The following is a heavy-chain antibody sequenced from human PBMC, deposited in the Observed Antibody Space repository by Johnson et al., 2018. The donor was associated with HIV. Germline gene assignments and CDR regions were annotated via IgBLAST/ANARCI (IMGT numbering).Heavy chain of an antibody. Sequence: QVQLVESGGGVVQPGRSLRLSCVASGFTLSTYGMHWVRQAPGKGLEWVAVMSYDGSNKYYADSVKGRFTISRDNSKTTLYLQMNSLRAEDTAVYYCAAGDSHGGAFDIWGQGTKVTVSS. V-gene: IGHV3-30*03. CDR1: GFTLSTYG. J-gene: IGHJ3*02. D-gene: IGHD2-21*02. CDR2: MSYDGSNK. CDR3: AAGDSHGGAFDI.